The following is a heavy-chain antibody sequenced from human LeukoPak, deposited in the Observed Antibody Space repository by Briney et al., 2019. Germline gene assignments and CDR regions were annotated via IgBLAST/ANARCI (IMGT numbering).Heavy chain of an antibody. Sequence: SETLSLTCAVYGGTFSGYYWSWIRQPPGKGLEWIGDINHSGSTNYSPYLMSRVTISVDTSKNHFPHMQSAVTAADTAEEYCARDYTKGSSSGVFDYSGDGTLVTVSS. CDR3: ARDYTKGSSSGVFDY. V-gene: IGHV4-34*01. CDR2: INHSGST. CDR1: GGTFSGYY. D-gene: IGHD6-13*01. J-gene: IGHJ4*01.